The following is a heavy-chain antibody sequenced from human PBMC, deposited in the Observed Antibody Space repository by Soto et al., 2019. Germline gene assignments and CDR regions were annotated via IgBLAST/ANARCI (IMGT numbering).Heavy chain of an antibody. CDR3: ARPQTTVTSYDY. V-gene: IGHV4-30-2*01. D-gene: IGHD4-17*01. CDR1: GGSISSGGYS. CDR2: IYHSGST. J-gene: IGHJ4*02. Sequence: SETLSLTCAVSGGSISSGGYSWSWIRQPPGKGLEWIGYIYHSGSTYYNPSLKSRVTISVDRSKNQFSLKLSSVTAADTAVYYCARPQTTVTSYDYWGKGTRVTVPS.